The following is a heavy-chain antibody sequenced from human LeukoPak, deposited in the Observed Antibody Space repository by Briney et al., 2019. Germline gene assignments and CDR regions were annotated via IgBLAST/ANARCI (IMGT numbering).Heavy chain of an antibody. D-gene: IGHD6-19*01. Sequence: GGSLRLSCAASGFTFSSYEMNWVRQAPGKGLECVSYISSSGSTIYYADSVKGRFTISRDNAKNSLYLQMNSLRAEDTAVYYCAREGSSGWKIDYWGQGTLVTVSS. CDR2: ISSSGSTI. CDR3: AREGSSGWKIDY. V-gene: IGHV3-48*03. J-gene: IGHJ4*02. CDR1: GFTFSSYE.